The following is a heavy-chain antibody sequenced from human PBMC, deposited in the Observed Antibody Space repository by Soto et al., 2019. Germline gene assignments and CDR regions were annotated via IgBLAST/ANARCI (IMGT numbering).Heavy chain of an antibody. CDR2: IYYSGST. Sequence: NPSETLSLTCTVSGGSISSSNYYWGWIRQPPGKGLEWIGSIYYSGSTYYNPSLKSRVTISVDTSKNQFSLKLSSVTAADTAVYYCATQEVGGSYVYTFDPWGQGTLVTVS. J-gene: IGHJ5*02. CDR3: ATQEVGGSYVYTFDP. CDR1: GGSISSSNYY. D-gene: IGHD1-26*01. V-gene: IGHV4-39*01.